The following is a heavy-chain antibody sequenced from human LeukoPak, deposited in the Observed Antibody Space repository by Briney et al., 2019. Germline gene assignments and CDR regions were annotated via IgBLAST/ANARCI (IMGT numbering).Heavy chain of an antibody. J-gene: IGHJ4*02. D-gene: IGHD3-10*02. CDR1: GGSFSGYY. CDR2: INHSGST. V-gene: IGHV4-34*01. Sequence: PSETLSPTCAVYGGSFSGYYWSWIRQPPGKGLEWIGEINHSGSTNYNPSLKSRVNISVDTSKNQFSLKLSSVTAADTAVYYCARSTGSTMFIDYWGQGTLVTVSS. CDR3: ARSTGSTMFIDY.